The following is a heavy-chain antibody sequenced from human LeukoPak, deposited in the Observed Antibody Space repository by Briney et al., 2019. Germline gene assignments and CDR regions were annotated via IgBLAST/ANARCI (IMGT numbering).Heavy chain of an antibody. D-gene: IGHD3-22*01. CDR1: GYTLTELS. CDR2: FDPEDGET. V-gene: IGHV1-24*01. CDR3: ATDLMVITGYYYYGMDV. Sequence: ASVKVSCKVSGYTLTELSMHWVRQAPGKGLEWMGGFDPEDGETIYAQKFQGRVTMTEDTSTDTAYMELSSLRSEDTAVYYCATDLMVITGYYYYGMDVWGQGTMVTVSS. J-gene: IGHJ6*02.